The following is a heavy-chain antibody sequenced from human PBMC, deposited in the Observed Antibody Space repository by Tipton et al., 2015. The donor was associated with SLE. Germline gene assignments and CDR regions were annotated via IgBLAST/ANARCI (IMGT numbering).Heavy chain of an antibody. CDR3: ARPRSGSSAPFDY. Sequence: TLSLTCNVSGVSISTYYWSWIRQPPGKGLEWIGYIYPTGSTNYNPALKSRVTISVDTSKNQFSLKLSSVTAADTAVYYCARPRSGSSAPFDYWGQGTLVTVSS. J-gene: IGHJ4*02. CDR2: IYPTGST. V-gene: IGHV4-4*08. D-gene: IGHD6-6*01. CDR1: GVSISTYY.